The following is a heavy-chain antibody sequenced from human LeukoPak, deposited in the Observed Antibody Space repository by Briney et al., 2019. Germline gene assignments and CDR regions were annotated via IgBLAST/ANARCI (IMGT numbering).Heavy chain of an antibody. J-gene: IGHJ4*02. CDR1: GFNFSIYA. V-gene: IGHV3-23*01. D-gene: IGHD3-3*01. Sequence: PGGSLRLSCAGSGFNFSIYAMSWVRQAPGKGLEWVSTISGSGSSTYYADSVKGRFTLSRDNSRNTLYLRMNSLRAEDTAVYYCAKATGDFGVITAPPYYFDYWGQGTLVTVSS. CDR2: ISGSGSST. CDR3: AKATGDFGVITAPPYYFDY.